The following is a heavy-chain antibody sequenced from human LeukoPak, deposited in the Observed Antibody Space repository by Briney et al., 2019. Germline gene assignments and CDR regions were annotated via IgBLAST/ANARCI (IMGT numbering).Heavy chain of an antibody. D-gene: IGHD1-1*01. CDR3: AKDVKRETDNGYYFEY. CDR1: GFTFSSYA. Sequence: GGSLRLSCAASGFTFSSYAMHWVRQAPGKGLEWVAVTFDGGNKYFSDSVRGRFTIARDNSKNTLYLQMNSLRGDDTAAYYCAKDVKRETDNGYYFEYWGQGALVTVSS. J-gene: IGHJ4*02. CDR2: TFDGGNK. V-gene: IGHV3-30*14.